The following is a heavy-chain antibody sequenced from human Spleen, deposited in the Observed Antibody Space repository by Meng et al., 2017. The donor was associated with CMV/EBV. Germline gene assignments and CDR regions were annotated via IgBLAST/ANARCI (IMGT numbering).Heavy chain of an antibody. CDR1: GGTFSSYA. D-gene: IGHD2-2*02. CDR3: ARNPLVLGYCSSTSCYTVNWFDP. J-gene: IGHJ5*02. CDR2: IIPILGIA. V-gene: IGHV1-69*10. Sequence: SVKVSCKASGGTFSSYAISWVRQAPGQGLEWMGGIIPILGIANYAQKFQGRVTSTEDKSTSTAYKELSSLISEDTAVYDCARNPLVLGYCSSTSCYTVNWFDPWGQGTLVTVSS.